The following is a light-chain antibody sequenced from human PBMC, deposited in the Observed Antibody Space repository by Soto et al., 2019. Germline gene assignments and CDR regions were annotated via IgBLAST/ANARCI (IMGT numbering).Light chain of an antibody. CDR2: DAS. Sequence: DIQMTQSPSSLSASVGDRVTITCQASQDISNYLNWYQQKPGKAPKLLIYDASNLETGVPSRFSLSGSGTDFTFTISSLQPEDIATYNCQQYDNLLGTFGQGTKLEIK. CDR1: QDISNY. CDR3: QQYDNLLGT. J-gene: IGKJ2*01. V-gene: IGKV1-33*01.